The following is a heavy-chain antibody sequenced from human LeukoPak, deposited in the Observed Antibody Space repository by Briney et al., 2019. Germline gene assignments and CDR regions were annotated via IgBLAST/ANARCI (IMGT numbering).Heavy chain of an antibody. CDR3: AKSGGATVSGYYGMDV. Sequence: PGGSLRLSCAASGFTFSSYAMSWVRQAPRKGLEWVSTISGSGDSTYYADSVKGRFTISRDNSKNTLYLQMNSLGAEDTAVYYCAKSGGATVSGYYGMDVWGQGTTVTVSS. J-gene: IGHJ6*02. D-gene: IGHD1-26*01. CDR2: ISGSGDST. V-gene: IGHV3-23*01. CDR1: GFTFSSYA.